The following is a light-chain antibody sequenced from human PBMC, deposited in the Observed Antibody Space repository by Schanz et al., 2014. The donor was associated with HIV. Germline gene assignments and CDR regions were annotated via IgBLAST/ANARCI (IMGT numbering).Light chain of an antibody. CDR1: QRLSSSY. J-gene: IGKJ4*01. V-gene: IGKV3-20*01. CDR3: QYFGNSGGT. Sequence: EIVLTQSPGSLSSSPGGRATLSCGASQRLSSSYLAWYQQKRDQPPRLVIYATSTRAAGIPDRFSGTGSGTDFTLTISSLEPEDFTVYYCQYFGNSGGTFGGGTKVEIK. CDR2: ATS.